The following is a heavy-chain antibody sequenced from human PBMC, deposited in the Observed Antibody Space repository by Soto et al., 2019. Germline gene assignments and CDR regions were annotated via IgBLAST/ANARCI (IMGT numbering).Heavy chain of an antibody. CDR1: GGSISSSSYY. V-gene: IGHV4-39*01. CDR3: ARRGSYYGMDV. CDR2: IYYSGST. J-gene: IGHJ6*02. D-gene: IGHD3-16*01. Sequence: SETLSLTCTVSGGSISSSSYYWGWIRQPPGKGLEWIGSIYYSGSTYYNPSLKSRVTISVDTSKNQFSLKLSSVTAADTAVYYCARRGSYYGMDVWGQGTTVTVS.